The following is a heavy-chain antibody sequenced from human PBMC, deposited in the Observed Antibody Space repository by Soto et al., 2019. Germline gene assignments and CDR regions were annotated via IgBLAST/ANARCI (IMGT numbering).Heavy chain of an antibody. Sequence: EVQLVESGGGLVQRGGSLRLSCLASGFSVTDIYMNWVRQAPGKGLEWVSVIYNEFTDYADSVRGRFSISTDSSKNALYLQMNSLRAEDSAVYYCVREPRYCSGGSCSIMGDAFDIWGQGTKVTVSS. V-gene: IGHV3-66*01. CDR2: IYNEFT. D-gene: IGHD2-15*01. CDR3: VREPRYCSGGSCSIMGDAFDI. J-gene: IGHJ3*02. CDR1: GFSVTDIY.